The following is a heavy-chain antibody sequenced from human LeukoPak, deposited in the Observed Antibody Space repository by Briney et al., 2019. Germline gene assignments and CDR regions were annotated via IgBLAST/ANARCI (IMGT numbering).Heavy chain of an antibody. J-gene: IGHJ5*02. V-gene: IGHV4-39*01. CDR3: ARAGSYYDFWSGYYTTNWFDP. D-gene: IGHD3-3*01. CDR2: IYYSGST. Sequence: SETLSLTCTVSGGSISSSSYYWGWIRQPPGKGLEGIGSIYYSGSTYYNPSLKSRVTISVDTSKNQFSLKLSSVTAADTAVYYCARAGSYYDFWSGYYTTNWFDPWGQGTLVTVSS. CDR1: GGSISSSSYY.